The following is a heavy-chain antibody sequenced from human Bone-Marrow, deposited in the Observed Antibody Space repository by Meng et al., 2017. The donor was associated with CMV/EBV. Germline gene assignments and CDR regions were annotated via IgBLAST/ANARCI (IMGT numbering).Heavy chain of an antibody. J-gene: IGHJ6*02. CDR1: GYTFTSYD. D-gene: IGHD3-10*01. V-gene: IGHV1-8*01. CDR3: ARGRIFVLYGSGGRPYGMDV. Sequence: ASVMVSCKASGYTFTSYDINWVRQATGQGLEWMGWMNPNSGNTGYAQKFQGRVTMTRNTSISTAYMELSSLRSEDTAVYYCARGRIFVLYGSGGRPYGMDVWGQGTTVTVSS. CDR2: MNPNSGNT.